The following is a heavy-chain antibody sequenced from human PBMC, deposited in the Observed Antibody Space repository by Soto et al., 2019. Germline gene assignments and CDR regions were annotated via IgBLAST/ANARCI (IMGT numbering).Heavy chain of an antibody. CDR2: INPNSGGT. Sequence: ASVKLSCKASGYTFTGSYMRWARQAPGQGLEWMGWINPNSGGTNYAQKFQGRVTMTRDTSISTAYMELSRLGPDDTAVYYSARDYQDDYWGQGTLVTVSS. V-gene: IGHV1-2*02. CDR1: GYTFTGSY. D-gene: IGHD2-2*01. J-gene: IGHJ4*02. CDR3: ARDYQDDY.